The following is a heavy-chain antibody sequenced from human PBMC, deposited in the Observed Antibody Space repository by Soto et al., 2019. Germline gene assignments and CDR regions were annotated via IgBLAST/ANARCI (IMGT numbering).Heavy chain of an antibody. D-gene: IGHD5-12*01. CDR2: INTDGTTT. J-gene: IGHJ4*02. CDR3: ARGGYAAAFDS. CDR1: GFTLNNYW. V-gene: IGHV3-74*01. Sequence: EVQLVESGGGSVQPGGSLRLSCAASGFTLNNYWMYWVRQAPGKGPVWVSRINTDGTTTNYADSVKGRFTISRDTAKNTLYLQMNSLRADDTAVYYCARGGYAAAFDSWGQGTLVTVSS.